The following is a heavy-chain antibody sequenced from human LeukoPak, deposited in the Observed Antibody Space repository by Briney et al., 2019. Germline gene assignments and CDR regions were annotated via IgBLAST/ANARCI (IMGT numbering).Heavy chain of an antibody. CDR1: GGSISSGGYY. D-gene: IGHD6-13*01. CDR2: IYHSGST. Sequence: SETLSLTCTVSGGSISSGGYYWSWIRQPPGKGLEWIGYIYHSGSTYYNPSLKSRVTISVDRSKNQFSLKLSSVTAADTAVYYCARLPGIAAAGTNYYYGMDVWGQGTTVTVSS. V-gene: IGHV4-30-2*01. J-gene: IGHJ6*02. CDR3: ARLPGIAAAGTNYYYGMDV.